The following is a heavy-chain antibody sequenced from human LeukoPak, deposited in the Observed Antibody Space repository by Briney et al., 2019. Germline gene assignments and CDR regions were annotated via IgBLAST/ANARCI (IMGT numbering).Heavy chain of an antibody. CDR2: IRNDGSDA. CDR1: GFTFSETW. V-gene: IGHV3-74*01. Sequence: PGGSLRLSCAASGFTFSETWMHWVRQVPGKGLVWVSRIRNDGSDARYAESVKGRFTISRDNAKNTLYLQMNSLRAEDTAVYYCARNVDPWGQGTLVTVSS. D-gene: IGHD1-1*01. J-gene: IGHJ5*02. CDR3: ARNVDP.